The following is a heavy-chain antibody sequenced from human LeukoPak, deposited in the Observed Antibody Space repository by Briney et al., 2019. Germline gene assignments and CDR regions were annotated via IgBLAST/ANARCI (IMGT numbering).Heavy chain of an antibody. CDR1: GYTFAVYY. J-gene: IGHJ3*02. D-gene: IGHD1-26*01. CDR2: ISPNIGGT. Sequence: GASVKVSCKSSGYTFAVYYIHWFRQAPGQGLEWMGWISPNIGGTTFAQRFQGRVTMTRDSSISTVYMELTRLRPDDTAVYYCARGESSDAFDIWGQGTMVTVSS. CDR3: ARGESSDAFDI. V-gene: IGHV1-2*02.